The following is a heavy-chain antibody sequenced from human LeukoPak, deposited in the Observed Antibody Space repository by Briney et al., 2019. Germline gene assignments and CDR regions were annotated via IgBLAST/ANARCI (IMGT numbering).Heavy chain of an antibody. V-gene: IGHV3-66*01. Sequence: PGGSLRLSCPASGFTVSSNYMSWLRQATGKGLEWVSVIYRGGSTYYADSVKGRFTISRDNSKNTLYLQMNSLRAEDTAVYDCARAGGYCCSTSCLPYYWGQGTLVTVSS. J-gene: IGHJ4*02. CDR3: ARAGGYCCSTSCLPYY. D-gene: IGHD2-2*01. CDR1: GFTVSSNY. CDR2: IYRGGST.